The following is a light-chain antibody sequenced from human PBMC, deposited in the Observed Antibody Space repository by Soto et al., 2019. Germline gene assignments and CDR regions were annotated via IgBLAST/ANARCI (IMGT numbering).Light chain of an antibody. CDR3: GSFTSSSTYV. CDR2: DVS. Sequence: SVLAQPASVSGSPGQSITISCTGTSSDVGRYNYVSWYQQHPGKAPKLTIYDVSSRPSGVSSRFSGSKSGNTASLTIFGLQAEDEADYYCGSFTSSSTYVFGTGTRSPS. J-gene: IGLJ1*01. V-gene: IGLV2-14*03. CDR1: SSDVGRYNY.